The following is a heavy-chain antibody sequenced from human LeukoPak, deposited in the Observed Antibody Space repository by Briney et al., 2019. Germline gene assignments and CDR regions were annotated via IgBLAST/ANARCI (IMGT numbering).Heavy chain of an antibody. Sequence: SETLSLTCAVYGGSFSGYYWSWIRQPPGKGLEWIGEIIHSGSTNYNPSLKSRVTISVDTSKNQFSLKLSSVTAADTAVYYCARGTVVVPAAKGNYYMDVWGKGTTVTVSS. CDR2: IIHSGST. D-gene: IGHD2-2*01. CDR1: GGSFSGYY. V-gene: IGHV4-34*01. J-gene: IGHJ6*03. CDR3: ARGTVVVPAAKGNYYMDV.